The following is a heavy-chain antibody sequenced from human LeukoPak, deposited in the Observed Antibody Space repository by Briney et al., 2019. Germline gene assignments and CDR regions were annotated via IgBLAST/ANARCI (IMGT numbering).Heavy chain of an antibody. Sequence: SQTLSLTCTVSGGSISSGDYYWSWIRQPPGKGLEWIGYIYYSGSTYYNPSLKSRVTISVDTSKNQFSLKLSSVTAADTAVYYCASPSLDYDSSDLFDYWGQGTLVTVSS. D-gene: IGHD3-22*01. V-gene: IGHV4-30-4*01. CDR2: IYYSGST. CDR1: GGSISSGDYY. J-gene: IGHJ4*02. CDR3: ASPSLDYDSSDLFDY.